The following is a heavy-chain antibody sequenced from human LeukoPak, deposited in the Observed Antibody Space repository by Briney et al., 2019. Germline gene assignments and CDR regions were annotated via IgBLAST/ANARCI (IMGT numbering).Heavy chain of an antibody. Sequence: SETLSLTCAVYGGSFSGYYWSWIRQPPGKGLEWIGEINHSGSTNYNPSLKSRVTISVDTSKNQFSLKLSSVTAADTAAYYCARAVTTPHDYWGQGTLVTVSS. J-gene: IGHJ4*02. CDR1: GGSFSGYY. V-gene: IGHV4-34*01. D-gene: IGHD4-17*01. CDR3: ARAVTTPHDY. CDR2: INHSGST.